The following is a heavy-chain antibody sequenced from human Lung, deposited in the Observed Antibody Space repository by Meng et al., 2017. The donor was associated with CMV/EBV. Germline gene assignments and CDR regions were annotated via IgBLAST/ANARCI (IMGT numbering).Heavy chain of an antibody. CDR1: GFTVSSNY. CDR3: ARVGRVTMYFFDY. Sequence: GGSLRLXCAASGFTVSSNYMSWVRQAPGKGLEWVSIIYGAGTTKYADSVKGRFTFSRDNSKNTLYLQMNSLRAEDTAVYYCARVGRVTMYFFDYWGQGTRVNGAS. V-gene: IGHV3-66*02. CDR2: IYGAGTT. J-gene: IGHJ4*02. D-gene: IGHD5-18*01.